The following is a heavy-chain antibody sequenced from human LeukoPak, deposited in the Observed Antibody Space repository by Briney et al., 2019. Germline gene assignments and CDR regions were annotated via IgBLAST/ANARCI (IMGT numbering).Heavy chain of an antibody. J-gene: IGHJ4*02. CDR2: IRHDGGDK. CDR1: GFTFSTYT. V-gene: IGHV3-33*01. CDR3: AREENWNYALT. Sequence: GGSLGLSCAASGFTFSTYTMHWVRQAPGKGLEWVALIRHDGGDKFYADSVKGRFTVSRDNSKNTLYLQMSSLRAEDTAVYFCAREENWNYALTWGRGTLVTVSS. D-gene: IGHD1-7*01.